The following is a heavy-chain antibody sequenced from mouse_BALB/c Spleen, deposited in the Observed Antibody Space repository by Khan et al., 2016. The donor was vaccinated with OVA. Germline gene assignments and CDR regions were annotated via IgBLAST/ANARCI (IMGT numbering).Heavy chain of an antibody. CDR2: IWVSGSK. CDR1: GFSLTDYA. J-gene: IGHJ4*01. CDR3: ARDPPYYSMDY. V-gene: IGHV2-6-5*01. Sequence: VQLVESGPGLVAPSLSLSITCTVSGFSLTDYAVSWIRQPPGKGLEWLGVIWVSGSKYYNSVLKPRLSISKDNSKSQVFLKMNSLQTDDTAMYFCARDPPYYSMDYWGQGTSVTVSS.